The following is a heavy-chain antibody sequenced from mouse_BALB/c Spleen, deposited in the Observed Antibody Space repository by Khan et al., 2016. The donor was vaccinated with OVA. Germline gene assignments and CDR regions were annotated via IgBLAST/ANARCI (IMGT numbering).Heavy chain of an antibody. Sequence: QVQLQQSGAEVVKPGASVKLSCKASGYTFTSYDLNWVSQRPEQGLEWIGWIFPGDGTTKYNEKFKGQATLTTDNSSSKSYIQLSRLTSEDAAVYSSARRRYSMDYWGQGTSVTVSS. J-gene: IGHJ4*01. CDR3: ARRRYSMDY. CDR1: GYTFTSYD. V-gene: IGHV1S56*01. CDR2: IFPGDGTT.